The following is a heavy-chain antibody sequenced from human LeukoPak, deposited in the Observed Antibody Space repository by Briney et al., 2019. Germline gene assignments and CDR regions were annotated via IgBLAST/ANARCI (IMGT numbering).Heavy chain of an antibody. CDR3: ARADHYYYYMDV. Sequence: ASVKVSCKVSGYTLTELSMHWVRQAPGKGLEWMGGFDPEDGETIYAQKFQGRVTMTEDTSTDTAYMELSSLRSEDTAVYYCARADHYYYYMDVWGKGTTVTVSS. CDR1: GYTLTELS. CDR2: FDPEDGET. V-gene: IGHV1-24*01. J-gene: IGHJ6*03.